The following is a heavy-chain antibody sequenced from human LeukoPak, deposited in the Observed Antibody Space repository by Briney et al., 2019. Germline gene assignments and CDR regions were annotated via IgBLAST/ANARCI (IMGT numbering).Heavy chain of an antibody. CDR2: ILYDGSNK. CDR1: GFTFSSFA. D-gene: IGHD3-22*01. V-gene: IGHV3-30*01. Sequence: GGSLRLSCAASGFTFSSFAMHWVRQAPGKGLEWVAVILYDGSNKNYADSVKGRFTISRDDSKNTLYLQMNSLRPEDTAVYYCARESRYYYDSSGYLNWFDPWGQGTLVTVSS. J-gene: IGHJ5*02. CDR3: ARESRYYYDSSGYLNWFDP.